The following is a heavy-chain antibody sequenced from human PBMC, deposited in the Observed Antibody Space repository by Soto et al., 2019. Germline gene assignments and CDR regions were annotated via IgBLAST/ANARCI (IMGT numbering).Heavy chain of an antibody. J-gene: IGHJ4*02. CDR3: TKDRVPDGIYSFDY. D-gene: IGHD2-15*01. CDR1: GHSFGDYS. V-gene: IGHV3-23*03. Sequence: GSLRLSSAASGHSFGDYSMNWVRQAPGKGLEWVSFIDLSGTKTYYRDSVKGRFTIFKDKSINTVYLQMNSLTVEDAAVYYCTKDRVPDGIYSFDYWGQGALVTVSS. CDR2: IDLSGTKT.